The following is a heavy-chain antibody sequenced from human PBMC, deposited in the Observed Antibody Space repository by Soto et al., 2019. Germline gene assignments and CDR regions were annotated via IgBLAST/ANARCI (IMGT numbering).Heavy chain of an antibody. Sequence: SPTLSLTCAISGDSVSSNSAAWNWIRQSPSRGLEWLGRTYYRSKWYNDYAVSVKSRITINPGTSKNQFSLQLNSVTPEDTAVYYCARGESDSYGYLDWFDPWGQGTLVTVSS. CDR3: ARGESDSYGYLDWFDP. CDR2: TYYRSKWYN. D-gene: IGHD5-18*01. V-gene: IGHV6-1*01. CDR1: GDSVSSNSAA. J-gene: IGHJ5*02.